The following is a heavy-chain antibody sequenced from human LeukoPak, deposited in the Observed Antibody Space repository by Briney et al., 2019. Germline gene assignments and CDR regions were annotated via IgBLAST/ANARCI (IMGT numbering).Heavy chain of an antibody. Sequence: GESLKISSKGSGXSFASYCIGWVRQMPGKGLEWMGIIYPGDSDTKYSPSFQGQVTISADKSISTAYLQWSSLKASDTAMYYCARQLGSVDYWGQGTLVTVSS. D-gene: IGHD6-25*01. V-gene: IGHV5-51*01. CDR3: ARQLGSVDY. CDR1: GXSFASYC. J-gene: IGHJ4*02. CDR2: IYPGDSDT.